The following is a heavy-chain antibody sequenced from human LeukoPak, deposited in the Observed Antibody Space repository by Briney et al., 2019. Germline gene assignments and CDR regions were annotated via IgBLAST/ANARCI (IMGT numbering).Heavy chain of an antibody. CDR1: GGSFSGYY. J-gene: IGHJ4*02. Sequence: NPSETLSLTCAVYGGSFSGYYWSWIRQPPGKGLEWIGEINHSGSTNYNPSLKSRVTISVDTSKNQFSLKLSSVTAADTAVYYCARGNGLDHSTDIVAVVAAPYYFDYWGQGTLVTVSS. CDR2: INHSGST. D-gene: IGHD2-15*01. CDR3: ARGNGLDHSTDIVAVVAAPYYFDY. V-gene: IGHV4-34*01.